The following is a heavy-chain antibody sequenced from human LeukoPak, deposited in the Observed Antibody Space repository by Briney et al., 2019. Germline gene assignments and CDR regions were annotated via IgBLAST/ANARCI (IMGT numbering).Heavy chain of an antibody. V-gene: IGHV5-10-1*01. CDR1: AYSFTGYW. CDR3: ARHMDYWYFDL. Sequence: GESLKISCQASAYSFTGYWISWVRQMPGKGLEWMGRIDPSDSYTSYSPSFQGHVTISTDKSISTVYLQWSSLKASDTAMYHCARHMDYWYFDLWGRGTLVTVSS. J-gene: IGHJ2*01. CDR2: IDPSDSYT.